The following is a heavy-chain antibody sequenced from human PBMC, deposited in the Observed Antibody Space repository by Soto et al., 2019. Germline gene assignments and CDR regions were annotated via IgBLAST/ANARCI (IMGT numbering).Heavy chain of an antibody. J-gene: IGHJ3*02. V-gene: IGHV1-46*03. CDR3: AKENTVTRDAFDI. CDR1: GYTFTSYY. Sequence: QVQLVQSGAEVKKPGASVKVSCKASGYTFTSYYMHWVRQAPGQGLEWMGIINPSSGSTNYAQKFQGRVTVTRDTSTNTVYMELSSLRSEDTAVYYCAKENTVTRDAFDIWGQGTMVTVSS. D-gene: IGHD4-17*01. CDR2: INPSSGST.